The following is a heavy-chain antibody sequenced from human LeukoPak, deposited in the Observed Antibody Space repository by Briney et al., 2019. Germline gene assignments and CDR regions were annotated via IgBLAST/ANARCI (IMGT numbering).Heavy chain of an antibody. D-gene: IGHD3-22*01. V-gene: IGHV3-21*01. Sequence: PGGSLRLSCAASGFTFSSYAMHWVRQAPGKGLEWVSSTSSSSSYIYYADSVKGRFTISRDNAKNSLYLQMNSLRAEDTAVYYCARPPPTSYYYDSSGQGDAFDIWGQGTMVTVSS. CDR3: ARPPPTSYYYDSSGQGDAFDI. CDR1: GFTFSSYA. CDR2: TSSSSSYI. J-gene: IGHJ3*02.